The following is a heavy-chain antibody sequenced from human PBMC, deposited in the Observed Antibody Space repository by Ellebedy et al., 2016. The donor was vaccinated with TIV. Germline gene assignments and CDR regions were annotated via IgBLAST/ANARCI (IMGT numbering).Heavy chain of an antibody. CDR3: ARETMGSRVPPTADYYYYMDV. Sequence: MPSETLSLTCTVSGGSISSSYWSWIRQPPGKALEWIGYLFYSGSTTYNPSLESRVTISLDRSKNQFSLKLTSVTAADTAVYYCARETMGSRVPPTADYYYYMDVWGKGTTVTVSS. CDR1: GGSISSSY. CDR2: LFYSGST. D-gene: IGHD2-15*01. J-gene: IGHJ6*03. V-gene: IGHV4-59*01.